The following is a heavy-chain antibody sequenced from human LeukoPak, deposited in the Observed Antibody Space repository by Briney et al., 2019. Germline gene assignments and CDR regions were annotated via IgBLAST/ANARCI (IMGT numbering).Heavy chain of an antibody. CDR3: ARVRIAAAGTSNY. CDR1: GYTFTGYY. D-gene: IGHD6-13*01. V-gene: IGHV1-2*06. J-gene: IGHJ4*02. CDR2: INPNSGGT. Sequence: ASVKVSCKASGYTFTGYYMHWVRQAPGQGLEWMGRINPNSGGTNSAQKFQGRVTMTRDTSISTAYMELSRLRSDDTAVYYCARVRIAAAGTSNYWGQGTLVTVSS.